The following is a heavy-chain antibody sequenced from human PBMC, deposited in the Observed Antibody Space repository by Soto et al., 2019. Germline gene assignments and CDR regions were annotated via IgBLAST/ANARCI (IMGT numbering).Heavy chain of an antibody. D-gene: IGHD5-12*01. J-gene: IGHJ4*02. CDR1: GFTFSNAW. V-gene: IGHV3-15*01. Sequence: GGSLRLSCAASGFTFSNAWMSWVRQAPGKGLEWVGRIKSKTDGGTTDYAAPVKGRFTISRDDSKNTLYLQMNSLKTEDTAVYYCTSRPYSGYDFLDYWGQGTLVTVSS. CDR2: IKSKTDGGTT. CDR3: TSRPYSGYDFLDY.